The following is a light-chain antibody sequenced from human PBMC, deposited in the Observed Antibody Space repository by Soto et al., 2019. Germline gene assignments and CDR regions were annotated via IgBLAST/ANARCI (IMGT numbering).Light chain of an antibody. CDR2: KAS. CDR1: QSISSW. Sequence: DIQMTQSPSTLSASVGDRVTITCRASQSISSWLAWYQQKPGKAPKLLIYKASSLESGVPSRFSGSGSGTEFTLTISSLQPDYFATYYCQQYNSDSTFGQGTKLEIK. J-gene: IGKJ2*01. CDR3: QQYNSDST. V-gene: IGKV1-5*03.